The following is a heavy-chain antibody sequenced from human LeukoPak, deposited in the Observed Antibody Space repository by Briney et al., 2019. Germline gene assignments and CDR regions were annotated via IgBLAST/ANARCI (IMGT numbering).Heavy chain of an antibody. CDR1: GFTFSNHK. CDR2: ISRSGGTI. CDR3: ARTPLSKAVAGALDY. J-gene: IGHJ4*02. Sequence: GSLRLSCVASGFTFSNHKMNWVRQAPGKGLEWVSYISRSGGTIHYADSVKGRLTISRDNAKNSLYLQMNTLRAEDTAVYYCARTPLSKAVAGALDYWGQGTLVTVSS. V-gene: IGHV3-48*03. D-gene: IGHD6-19*01.